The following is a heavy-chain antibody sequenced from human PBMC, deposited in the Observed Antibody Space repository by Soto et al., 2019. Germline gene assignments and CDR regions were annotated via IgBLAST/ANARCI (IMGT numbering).Heavy chain of an antibody. Sequence: SETLSLTCTVSDDSFTTSSSYWGWIRQPPGKGLEWIGSMYYTGITYYNPSLKGRVTISVDTSKTQFSLMLTSVTAADTAVYYCTRHWDWGSLGYWGQGTLVTVSS. J-gene: IGHJ4*02. CDR3: TRHWDWGSLGY. CDR2: MYYTGIT. D-gene: IGHD3-16*01. V-gene: IGHV4-39*01. CDR1: DDSFTTSSSY.